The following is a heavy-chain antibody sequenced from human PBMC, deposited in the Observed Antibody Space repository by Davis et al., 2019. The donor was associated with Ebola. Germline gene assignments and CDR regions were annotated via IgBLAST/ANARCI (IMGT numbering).Heavy chain of an antibody. V-gene: IGHV3-43*01. CDR2: ISWDGIST. D-gene: IGHD3-10*01. CDR3: AKDDMVQGVRYFDY. CDR1: GFTFSSYT. Sequence: GESLKISCAASGFTFSSYTMHWVRQAPGKGLEWVSLISWDGISTYYADSVKGRFTISRDNSKNSLYLQMNSLRTEDTALYYCAKDDMVQGVRYFDYWGQGTLVTVSS. J-gene: IGHJ4*02.